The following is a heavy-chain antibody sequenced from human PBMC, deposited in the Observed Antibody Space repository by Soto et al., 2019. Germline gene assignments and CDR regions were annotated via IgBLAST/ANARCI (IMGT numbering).Heavy chain of an antibody. Sequence: QVQLVQSGGGVVQPGRSLRLSCVASGFGFNYYGMQWVRQAPGKGLEWVAGIWYDGSKSDFADSWKGRFNISRDNPKNTLYLQMNSLRADDTAVYYCAREPGGSSWKHYSYYYGLDVWGQGTTVTVSS. J-gene: IGHJ6*02. CDR3: AREPGGSSWKHYSYYYGLDV. D-gene: IGHD6-13*01. CDR2: IWYDGSKS. CDR1: GFGFNYYG. V-gene: IGHV3-33*01.